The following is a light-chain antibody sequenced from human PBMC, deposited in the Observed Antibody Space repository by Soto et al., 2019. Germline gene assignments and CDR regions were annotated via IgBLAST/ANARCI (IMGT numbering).Light chain of an antibody. CDR3: SSYSLSTAYL. CDR1: SSDVGGYDY. V-gene: IGLV2-14*01. J-gene: IGLJ1*01. Sequence: QSVLTLPASVSGSPGQSITISCTGTSSDVGGYDYVSWYQLHPGKAPKLMVFEVNNRPSGVSYRFSGSKSGNTASLTISGLQAEDEADYFCSSYSLSTAYLFGTGNKVTVL. CDR2: EVN.